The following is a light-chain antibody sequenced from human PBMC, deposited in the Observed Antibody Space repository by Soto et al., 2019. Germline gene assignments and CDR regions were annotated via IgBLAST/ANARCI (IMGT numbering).Light chain of an antibody. V-gene: IGLV2-8*01. Sequence: QSALTQPPSASGSPGQAVTISCTGTSSDVGGYNYVSWYQQHPGKAPKLMIYEVSKRPSGLPDRFSGSKSGNTASLTVSGLLAEDEADYYCSSYAGSNNYVVFGGGTKLTVL. CDR3: SSYAGSNNYVV. CDR1: SSDVGGYNY. J-gene: IGLJ2*01. CDR2: EVS.